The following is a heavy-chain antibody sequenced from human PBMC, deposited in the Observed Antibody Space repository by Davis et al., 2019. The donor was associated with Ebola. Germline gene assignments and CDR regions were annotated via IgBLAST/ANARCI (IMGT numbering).Heavy chain of an antibody. V-gene: IGHV4-34*01. CDR2: INHSGST. CDR1: GGSFSGYY. CDR3: SRGAYGSRRSSWFDP. Sequence: SETLSLTCAVYGGSFSGYYWSWIRQPPGKGLEWIGEINHSGSTNYNPSLKSRVTISVDTSKNQFSLKLSSVTAADTAVYSCSRGAYGSRRSSWFDPWGQGTLVTVSS. J-gene: IGHJ5*02. D-gene: IGHD3-10*01.